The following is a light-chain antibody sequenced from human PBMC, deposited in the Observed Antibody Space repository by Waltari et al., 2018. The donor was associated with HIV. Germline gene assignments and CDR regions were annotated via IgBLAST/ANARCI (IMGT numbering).Light chain of an antibody. CDR1: SSDVGGYDY. V-gene: IGLV2-14*01. CDR3: SSYTSSSALEVV. J-gene: IGLJ3*02. CDR2: DVS. Sequence: QSALTQPASVSGSLGQSITIPCTGTSSDVGGYDYVSWYQQHPGRAPKLLIYDVSNRTSVVSKRFSGCKSGNTASLTISGLQAEDEAYYHCSSYTSSSALEVVFGGGSTLTVL.